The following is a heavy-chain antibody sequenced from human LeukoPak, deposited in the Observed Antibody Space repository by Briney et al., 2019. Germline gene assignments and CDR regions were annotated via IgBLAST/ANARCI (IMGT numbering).Heavy chain of an antibody. CDR3: ARDLRLWFGELSAFDI. CDR2: INSDGSST. V-gene: IGHV3-74*01. J-gene: IGHJ3*02. D-gene: IGHD3-10*01. Sequence: GGSLRLSCAASGFTFSSYWMHWVRQAPGKGLAWVSRINSDGSSTSYADSVKGRFTISRDNAKNTLYLQMNSLRAEDTAVYYCARDLRLWFGELSAFDIWGQGTMVTVSS. CDR1: GFTFSSYW.